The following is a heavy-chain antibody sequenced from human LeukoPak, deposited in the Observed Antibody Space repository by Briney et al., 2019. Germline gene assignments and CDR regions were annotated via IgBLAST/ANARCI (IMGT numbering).Heavy chain of an antibody. J-gene: IGHJ4*02. CDR2: ISSSGSTI. CDR3: ARGPFWSGYYDD. CDR1: GFTFSDYY. Sequence: GGSLRLSCAASGFTFSDYYMSWIRQAPGQGLEWVSYISSSGSTIYYTDSVKGRFTISRDNAKNSLYLQMNSLRAVDTAVYYCARGPFWSGYYDDWGQGTLVTVSS. D-gene: IGHD3-3*01. V-gene: IGHV3-11*01.